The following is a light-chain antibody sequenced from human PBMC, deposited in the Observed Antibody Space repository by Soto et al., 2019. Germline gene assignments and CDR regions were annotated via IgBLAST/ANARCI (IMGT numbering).Light chain of an antibody. V-gene: IGKV3-20*01. Sequence: EIGITQSPATLSVSPGGRTTVSCRASQSVSNNYLAWYQQKPGQAPRLLIFGASIRDTGIPDRFSGSGSGTDFTLTISRLEPEDFAVYYCQQYGSSPGTFGQGTKVDIK. CDR2: GAS. J-gene: IGKJ1*01. CDR3: QQYGSSPGT. CDR1: QSVSNNY.